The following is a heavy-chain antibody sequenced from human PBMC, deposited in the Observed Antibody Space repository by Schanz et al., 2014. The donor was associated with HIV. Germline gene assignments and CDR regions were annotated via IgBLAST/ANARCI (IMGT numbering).Heavy chain of an antibody. Sequence: QVQLVQSGAEVKKPGSSVKVSCKASGGTFSNYAISWVRQAPGQGLEWMGGIIPIFGTTNYAQKFQGRVTITADKATRTASMYLDRRRLKAAAAYYCARERRLTDSNSPQGMDVWGQGTAVTVSS. CDR2: IIPIFGTT. V-gene: IGHV1-69*06. J-gene: IGHJ6*02. CDR3: ARERRLTDSNSPQGMDV. D-gene: IGHD4-4*01. CDR1: GGTFSNYA.